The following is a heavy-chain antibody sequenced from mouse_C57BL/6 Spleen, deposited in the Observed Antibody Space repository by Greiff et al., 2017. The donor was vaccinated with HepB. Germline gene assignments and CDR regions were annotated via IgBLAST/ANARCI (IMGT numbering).Heavy chain of an antibody. CDR2: IWSDGST. CDR3: ARHRGGNDDAMDY. CDR1: GFSLTSYG. J-gene: IGHJ4*01. D-gene: IGHD3-1*01. Sequence: VQLVESGPGLVAPSQTLSITCTVSGFSLTSYGVHWVRQPPGKGLEWLVVIWSDGSTSYNSALKSRLSISKDNSKSKVFLQMNSLQAEDTATYYCARHRGGNDDAMDYWGQGTSGTVSS. V-gene: IGHV2-6-1*01.